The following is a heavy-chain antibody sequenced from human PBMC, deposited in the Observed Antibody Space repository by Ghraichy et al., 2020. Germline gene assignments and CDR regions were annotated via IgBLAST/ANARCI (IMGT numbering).Heavy chain of an antibody. Sequence: GGSLRLSCAASGFTFSSYAMSWVRQAPGKGLEWVSAISGSGGSTYYADPVKGRLPISRANSKNTLYLQMNSLRAEDTAEYYCAKAPVCDFWSGFYGAPTGFYFDYWGQGTLFTVSS. J-gene: IGHJ4*02. CDR2: ISGSGGST. CDR1: GFTFSSYA. V-gene: IGHV3-23*01. D-gene: IGHD3-3*01. CDR3: AKAPVCDFWSGFYGAPTGFYFDY.